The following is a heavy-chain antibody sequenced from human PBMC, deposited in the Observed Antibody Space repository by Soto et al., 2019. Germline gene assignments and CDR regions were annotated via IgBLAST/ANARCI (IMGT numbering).Heavy chain of an antibody. CDR1: GGNFSSYA. J-gene: IGHJ6*02. CDR2: IIPIFGTA. D-gene: IGHD3-10*01. V-gene: IGHV1-69*13. CDR3: ARAHRNRGSGSYYSRNYYYGMDV. Sequence: SVKVSCKASGGNFSSYAISWVRQAPGQGLEWMGGIIPIFGTANYAQKFQGRVTITADESTSTAYMELSSLRSEDTAVYYCARAHRNRGSGSYYSRNYYYGMDVWGQGTTVTVSS.